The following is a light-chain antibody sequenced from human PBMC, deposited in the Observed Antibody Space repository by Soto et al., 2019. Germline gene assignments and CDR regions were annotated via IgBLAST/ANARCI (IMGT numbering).Light chain of an antibody. CDR3: ATFDSRLYAVV. Sequence: QSVLTQPPSVSAAPGQKVTISCSGSNSNIGKNLVSWYQQLPGKAPKLLIYDNEKRLPGIPDRFSGSRSGTSGTLGIAGLQTGDEADYYCATFDSRLYAVVFGGGTKLTVL. J-gene: IGLJ2*01. V-gene: IGLV1-51*01. CDR1: NSNIGKNL. CDR2: DNE.